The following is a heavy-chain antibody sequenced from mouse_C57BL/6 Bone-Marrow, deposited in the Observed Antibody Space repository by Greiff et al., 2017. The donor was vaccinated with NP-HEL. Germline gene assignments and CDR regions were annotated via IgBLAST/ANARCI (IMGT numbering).Heavy chain of an antibody. J-gene: IGHJ3*01. CDR3: ARNGDYDDASAY. Sequence: VQLQQSGPGLVQPSQSLSITCTVSGFSLTSYGVHWVRQSPGKGLEWLGVIWSGGSTDYNAAFISRLSISKDNSKSQVFFKMNSLQADDTAIYYCARNGDYDDASAYWGQGTLVTVSA. V-gene: IGHV2-2*01. D-gene: IGHD2-4*01. CDR2: IWSGGST. CDR1: GFSLTSYG.